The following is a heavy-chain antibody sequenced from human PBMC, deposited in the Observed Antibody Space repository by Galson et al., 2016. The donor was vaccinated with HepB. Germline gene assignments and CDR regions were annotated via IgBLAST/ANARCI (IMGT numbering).Heavy chain of an antibody. CDR3: ARSTLTTVTSYPFDV. CDR1: EFTVSSRY. Sequence: LRLSCADSEFTVSSRYMSWIRQAPGKGLEWLALIDWDDDKYYSPSLQTRPATSKDTPNNQVLLTMTTLDPVDTAAYYCARSTLTTVTSYPFDVWGQGTVVTVSS. V-gene: IGHV2-70*01. J-gene: IGHJ3*01. CDR2: IDWDDDK. D-gene: IGHD4-17*01.